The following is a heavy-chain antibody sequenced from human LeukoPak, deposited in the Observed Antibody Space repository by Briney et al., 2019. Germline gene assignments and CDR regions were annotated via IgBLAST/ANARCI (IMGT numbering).Heavy chain of an antibody. CDR3: ARANPGMPPYCYGMDV. J-gene: IGHJ6*02. CDR2: IYSGGST. D-gene: IGHD2-2*01. Sequence: GGSLRRSCAGSGFTFSSYAMSWVGQAPGKGLEWGLGIYSGGSTYYAESVKGRFTISRDNSKNPPYLQMTSLRAADTAVYYRARANPGMPPYCYGMDVWGQRTTVTVSS. CDR1: GFTFSSYA. V-gene: IGHV3-66*01.